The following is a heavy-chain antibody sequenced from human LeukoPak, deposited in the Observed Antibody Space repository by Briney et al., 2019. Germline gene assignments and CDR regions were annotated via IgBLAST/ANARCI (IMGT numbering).Heavy chain of an antibody. J-gene: IGHJ4*02. CDR3: ARDGSNPYFDY. D-gene: IGHD6-13*01. CDR1: GFGFTSYW. Sequence: PGGSLRLSCAASGFGFTSYWMSWVRQAPGQGLEWVANIYRDGSEKYYVDSVKGRFTIYRDNGKNSLYLQMNSLRAEDTAVYFCARDGSNPYFDYWGQGSLVTVSS. CDR2: IYRDGSEK. V-gene: IGHV3-7*01.